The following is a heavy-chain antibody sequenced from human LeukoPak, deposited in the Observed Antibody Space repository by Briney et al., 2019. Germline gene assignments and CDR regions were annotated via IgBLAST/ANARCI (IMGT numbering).Heavy chain of an antibody. CDR3: ARGKSSSSFAFDI. D-gene: IGHD6-6*01. CDR1: GFTVRSNY. J-gene: IGHJ3*02. CDR2: IYGGGGT. V-gene: IGHV3-53*01. Sequence: GGSLRLSCAACGFTVRSNYTNWVRQAPGKGLEWVSVIYGGGGTFYADSVKDRFSISRDNSKNTLFLHMNSLRADDTAVYYCARGKSSSSFAFDIWGQGTMVTVSS.